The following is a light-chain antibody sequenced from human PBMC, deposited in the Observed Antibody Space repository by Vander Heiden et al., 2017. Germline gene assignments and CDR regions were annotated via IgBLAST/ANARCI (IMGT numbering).Light chain of an antibody. V-gene: IGLV3-25*03. CDR2: KDS. Sequence: SYELTQPTSVSVSPGQTARITCSGDALPKQYAYWYQQKPGQAPMLVIYKDSERPSGIPERFSGSSSGTTVTLTISGVQAEDEADYYCQSADSSGTYVVFGGGTKLTVL. CDR1: ALPKQY. CDR3: QSADSSGTYVV. J-gene: IGLJ2*01.